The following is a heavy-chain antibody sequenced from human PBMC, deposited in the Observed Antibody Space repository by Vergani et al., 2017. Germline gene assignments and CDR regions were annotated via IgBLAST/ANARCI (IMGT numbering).Heavy chain of an antibody. D-gene: IGHD3-3*01. J-gene: IGHJ6*02. CDR2: INSDGSST. V-gene: IGHV3-74*01. CDR1: GFTFSSYW. Sequence: EVQLVESGGGLVQPGGSLRLSCAASGFTFSSYWMHWVRQAPGKGLVWVSRINSDGSSTSYADSVKGRFTISRDNAKNTLYLQMNSLRAEDTAVYYCARDLLPNYDFWSGYSHASYYYYGMDVWGQGTTVTVSS. CDR3: ARDLLPNYDFWSGYSHASYYYYGMDV.